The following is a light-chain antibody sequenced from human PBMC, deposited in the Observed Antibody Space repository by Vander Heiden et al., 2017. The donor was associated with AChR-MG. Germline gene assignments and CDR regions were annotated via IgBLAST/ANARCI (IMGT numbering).Light chain of an antibody. J-gene: IGLJ2*01. CDR1: KLGDKY. Sequence: YELTQPPSVSVSPGQTASITCSADKLGDKYASWYQQKPGQSPVLVIYQDSQRPSGIPERFSGSNSGNTATLTISGTQAMDEANYFCQALDTTVLFGGGTQLTVL. CDR3: QALDTTVL. CDR2: QDS. V-gene: IGLV3-1*01.